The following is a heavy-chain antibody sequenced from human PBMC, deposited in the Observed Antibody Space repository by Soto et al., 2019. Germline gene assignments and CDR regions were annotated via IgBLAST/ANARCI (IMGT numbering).Heavy chain of an antibody. CDR1: GGPVSSRSYW. D-gene: IGHD5-12*01. Sequence: SETLSLTCTVSGGPVSSRSYWWTWIRQPPGKGLEWIGYIYYSGSTYYNPSLKSRVTISVDTSKNQFSLKLSSVTAADTAVYYCATHRGYSGYDYGGPFDYWGQGTLVTVSS. J-gene: IGHJ4*02. CDR3: ATHRGYSGYDYGGPFDY. CDR2: IYYSGST. V-gene: IGHV4-30-4*08.